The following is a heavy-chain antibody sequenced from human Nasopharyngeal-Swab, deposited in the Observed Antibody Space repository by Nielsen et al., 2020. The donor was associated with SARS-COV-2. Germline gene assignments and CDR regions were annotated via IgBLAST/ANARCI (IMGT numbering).Heavy chain of an antibody. CDR3: ARGHYGLDV. V-gene: IGHV3-48*04. J-gene: IGHJ6*02. Sequence: GESLKISCAASGFAFIDYSMDWVRQAPGKGLEWVSYITSSSSTRYYADSVKGRFTISRDDAKNSLYLQMNSLRAEDTAVYYCARGHYGLDVWGQGTTVTVSS. CDR1: GFAFIDYS. CDR2: ITSSSSTR.